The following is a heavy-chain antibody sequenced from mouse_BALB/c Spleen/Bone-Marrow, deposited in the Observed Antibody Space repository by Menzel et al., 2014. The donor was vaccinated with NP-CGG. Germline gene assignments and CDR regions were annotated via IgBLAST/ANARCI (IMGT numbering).Heavy chain of an antibody. CDR1: GYTFSSYW. D-gene: IGHD2-3*01. CDR3: ARDYDGYYGFAY. V-gene: IGHV1-9*01. J-gene: IGHJ3*01. CDR2: ILPGSGSS. Sequence: VQRAESGAELMKPGASVKISCKATGYTFSSYWIEWVKQRPGHGLEWIGEILPGSGSSNYNEKFKGKATFTAETSPNTAYMQLSSLTSEDSAVYYCARDYDGYYGFAYWGQGTLVTVSA.